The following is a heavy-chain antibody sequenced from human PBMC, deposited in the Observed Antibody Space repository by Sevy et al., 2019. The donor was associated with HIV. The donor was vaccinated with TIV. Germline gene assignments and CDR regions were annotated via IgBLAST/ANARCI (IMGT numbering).Heavy chain of an antibody. CDR3: AKGGSTSGYYLNYFAY. D-gene: IGHD3-22*01. CDR2: VSGGGDTT. CDR1: GFTFNKYA. V-gene: IGHV3-23*01. Sequence: GGSLRLSCAASGFTFNKYAMTWVRQAPGKGLEWVSAVSGGGDTTYYADSVKGRFTTSRDNSKNTLYLQMNSLRAEDTAVYYCAKGGSTSGYYLNYFAYWGQGTLVTVSS. J-gene: IGHJ4*02.